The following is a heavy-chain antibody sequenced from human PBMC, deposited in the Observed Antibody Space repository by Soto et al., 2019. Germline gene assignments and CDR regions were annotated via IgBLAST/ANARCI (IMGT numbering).Heavy chain of an antibody. V-gene: IGHV4-39*01. D-gene: IGHD1-20*01. Sequence: SETLSLTFTVSSGSISVTNVYWGWVRQPPGKGLEWIGNVDYSGTAYFSPSLATRVTFHVDTSKNQFSLTLYSVTAAVTAVYYCASITGRHLDYWGQGILVTVSS. CDR1: SGSISVTNVY. CDR2: VDYSGTA. CDR3: ASITGRHLDY. J-gene: IGHJ4*02.